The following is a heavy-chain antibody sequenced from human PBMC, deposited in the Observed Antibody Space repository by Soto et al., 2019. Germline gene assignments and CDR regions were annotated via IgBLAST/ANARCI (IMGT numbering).Heavy chain of an antibody. CDR1: GFRLSSKS. D-gene: IGHD1-1*01. V-gene: IGHV3-7*01. J-gene: IGHJ4*02. Sequence: PGGSLILSCSVSGFRLSSKSMSWVRPAPGKGLEWVVSIKYDGNEKFYVDSVKGRFTVSRDNAKNSLYLQMNSLRGDDTALYYCASLLDDVTTFDYWGQGSLVTVSS. CDR2: IKYDGNEK. CDR3: ASLLDDVTTFDY.